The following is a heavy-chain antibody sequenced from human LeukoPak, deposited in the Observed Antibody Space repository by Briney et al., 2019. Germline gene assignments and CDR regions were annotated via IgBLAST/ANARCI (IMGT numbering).Heavy chain of an antibody. V-gene: IGHV4-39*07. D-gene: IGHD6-19*01. Sequence: SETLSLTCTVSGGSISSSSYYWGWIRQPPGKGLEWIGSIYCSGSTYYNPSLKSRVTISVDTSKNQFSLKLSSVTAADTAVYYCARVPQWLGYYFDYWGQGTLVTVSS. J-gene: IGHJ4*02. CDR3: ARVPQWLGYYFDY. CDR1: GGSISSSSYY. CDR2: IYCSGST.